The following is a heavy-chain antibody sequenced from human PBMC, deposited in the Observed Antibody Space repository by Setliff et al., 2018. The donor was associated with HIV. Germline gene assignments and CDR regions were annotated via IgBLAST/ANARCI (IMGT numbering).Heavy chain of an antibody. Sequence: SETLSLTCTVSGGSISRGSYSWGWIRQPPGKGLEWIGSISYTGITNYNPSLKSRVTISVDTSQNQFSLKLTSVTAADTAVYYCARLRQWLAFFDSWDQGTLVTVSS. CDR1: GGSISRGSYS. J-gene: IGHJ4*02. CDR2: ISYTGIT. CDR3: ARLRQWLAFFDS. D-gene: IGHD6-19*01. V-gene: IGHV4-39*01.